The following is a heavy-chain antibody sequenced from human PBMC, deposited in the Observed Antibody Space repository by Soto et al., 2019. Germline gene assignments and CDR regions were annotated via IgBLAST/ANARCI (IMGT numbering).Heavy chain of an antibody. Sequence: QITLKESGPTLVKPTQTLTLTCTFSGFSLSTSGVGVGWIRQPPGKALEWLALIYWDDDKRYSPSLKSRLTITKDTSKNQVVLTVTTMDPVDTATYYCAHSAPSSSWYAGFDPWGQGTLVTVSS. CDR2: IYWDDDK. D-gene: IGHD6-13*01. J-gene: IGHJ5*02. V-gene: IGHV2-5*02. CDR3: AHSAPSSSWYAGFDP. CDR1: GFSLSTSGVG.